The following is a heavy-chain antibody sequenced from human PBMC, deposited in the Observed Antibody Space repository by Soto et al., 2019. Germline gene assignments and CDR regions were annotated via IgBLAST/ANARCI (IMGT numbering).Heavy chain of an antibody. D-gene: IGHD4-4*01. V-gene: IGHV4-30-2*01. CDR1: GGSISSGGYS. CDR3: ASSSNYVWFDY. CDR2: IYHSGST. Sequence: NPSETLSLTCAVSGGSISSGGYSWSWIRQPPGKGLEWIGYIYHSGSTYYNPSLKSRVTISVDRSKNQFSLKLSSVTAADTAVYYCASSSNYVWFDYWGQGTLVTVSS. J-gene: IGHJ4*02.